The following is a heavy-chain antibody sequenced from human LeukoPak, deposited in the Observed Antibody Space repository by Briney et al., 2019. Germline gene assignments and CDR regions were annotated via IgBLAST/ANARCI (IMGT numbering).Heavy chain of an antibody. V-gene: IGHV1-8*02. CDR1: GYTFTNFE. CDR3: ARAGGLNYYGGYSEFGY. J-gene: IGHJ4*02. Sequence: ASVKVSCKASGYTFTNFEINWVRQVAGQGLEWMGWMRPNSGETVNVQKFQGRVSMTRDISTSTAYMELTGLRSDDTAVYYCARAGGLNYYGGYSEFGYWGQGTLVTVSS. D-gene: IGHD4-23*01. CDR2: MRPNSGET.